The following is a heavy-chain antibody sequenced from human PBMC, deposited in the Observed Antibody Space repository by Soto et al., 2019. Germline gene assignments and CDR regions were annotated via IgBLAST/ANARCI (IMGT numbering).Heavy chain of an antibody. CDR3: ARGRTYYAP. V-gene: IGHV4-31*03. CDR2: IYYSGNT. CDR1: GGSINSGGYY. Sequence: QVQLQESGPGLVKPSQTLSLTCIVSGGSINSGGYYWSWIRHLPGKGLEWIGYIYYSGNTDYNPSIKRRITISADPSKTQFSLKLRYVTAADTAVYYCARGRTYYAPWGQGILVTVSS. D-gene: IGHD3-3*01. J-gene: IGHJ5*02.